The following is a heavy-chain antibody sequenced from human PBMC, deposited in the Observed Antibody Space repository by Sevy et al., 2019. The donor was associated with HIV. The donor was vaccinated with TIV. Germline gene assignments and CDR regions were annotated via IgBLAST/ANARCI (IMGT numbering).Heavy chain of an antibody. D-gene: IGHD3-3*01. Sequence: GGSLRLSCAASGFTFSSYSMNWVRQAPGKGLEWVSYISSSSSTIYYADSVKGRFTISRDNAKNSLYMQMNSLRDEDTAVYYCARDTRYDFWSGYYTEDNTLFDYWGQGTLVTVSS. V-gene: IGHV3-48*02. CDR2: ISSSSSTI. J-gene: IGHJ4*02. CDR1: GFTFSSYS. CDR3: ARDTRYDFWSGYYTEDNTLFDY.